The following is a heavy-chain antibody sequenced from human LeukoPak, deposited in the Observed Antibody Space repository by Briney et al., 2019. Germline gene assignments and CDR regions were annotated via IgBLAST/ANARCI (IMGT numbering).Heavy chain of an antibody. J-gene: IGHJ4*02. CDR1: GYIFTGHW. CDR2: INPNSGNT. D-gene: IGHD1-1*01. Sequence: ASVQPACKASGYIFTGHWIHWVRQAPGQGLEWMGFINPNSGNTNYAQKFQGRVTMTRDTSINTAYMELNGLTGDDTAVYYCAREMRPATTTLVAYWGQGTLLSVSS. V-gene: IGHV1-2*02. CDR3: AREMRPATTTLVAY.